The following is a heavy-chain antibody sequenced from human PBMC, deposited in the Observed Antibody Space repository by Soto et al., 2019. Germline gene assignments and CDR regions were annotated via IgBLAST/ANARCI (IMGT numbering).Heavy chain of an antibody. CDR2: ISYDEGRT. J-gene: IGHJ4*02. V-gene: IGHV3-30-3*01. CDR1: GFILSNYT. Sequence: XGALRRTCETSGFILSNYTMHWVRQAPGKGLEWLAVISYDEGRTYYADSVKGRFTISRDNSKSTLYLQMNGLRPEDTSVYYCARVEMATIWFFDDWGQGTLVTVSS. D-gene: IGHD5-12*01. CDR3: ARVEMATIWFFDD.